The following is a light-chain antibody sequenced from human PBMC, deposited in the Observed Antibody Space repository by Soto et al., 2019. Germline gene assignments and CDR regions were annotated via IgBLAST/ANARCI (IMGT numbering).Light chain of an antibody. CDR2: ANN. CDR1: SSNIGARYD. Sequence: QSVLTQPPSVSGAPGQRVTIPCTGSSSNIGARYDVHWYQHLPGTAPKLLIYANNNRPSGVPDRFSGFKSGTSASLAITGRQAEDEADYYCQSYDSNLSGYVFGTGTKLTVL. V-gene: IGLV1-40*01. CDR3: QSYDSNLSGYV. J-gene: IGLJ1*01.